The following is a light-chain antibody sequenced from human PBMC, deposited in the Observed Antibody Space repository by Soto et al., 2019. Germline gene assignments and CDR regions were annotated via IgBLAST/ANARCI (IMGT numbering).Light chain of an antibody. J-gene: IGLJ2*01. Sequence: QSALTQPPSASGSPGQSVTISCTGTSSDVGGYNYVSWYQQHPGKAPKLMIYEVTKRPSGVPDRFSGSKSGNTASLTVSGLPDEDEADYYCNSFAGSNNVLFGGGTKLTVL. CDR3: NSFAGSNNVL. V-gene: IGLV2-8*01. CDR2: EVT. CDR1: SSDVGGYNY.